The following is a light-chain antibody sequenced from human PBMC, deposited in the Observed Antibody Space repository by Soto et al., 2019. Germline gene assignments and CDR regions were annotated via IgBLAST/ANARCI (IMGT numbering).Light chain of an antibody. Sequence: DIQMTQSPSSLSASVGDRVTITCRASQSISSFLTWYQQKAGKAPKLLIYAASSLQSGVPSRFSGGGSGTDFTLTIISLQPEDFATYYCQQSYSTPLTFGGGTKVDIK. J-gene: IGKJ4*01. CDR2: AAS. CDR3: QQSYSTPLT. CDR1: QSISSF. V-gene: IGKV1-39*01.